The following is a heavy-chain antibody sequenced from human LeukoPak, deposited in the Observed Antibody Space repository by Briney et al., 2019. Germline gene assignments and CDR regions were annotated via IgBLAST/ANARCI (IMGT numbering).Heavy chain of an antibody. D-gene: IGHD3-22*01. CDR2: ISSSSSYI. CDR1: GFTFSSYS. J-gene: IGHJ3*02. V-gene: IGHV3-21*01. Sequence: GGSLRLSCAASGFTFSSYSMNWVRQAPGKGLEWVSSISSSSSYIYYADSVKGRFTISRDNAKNSLYLQMNSLRAEDTAVYYCARDRRYYDSSGYIDAFDIWGQGTMVTVSS. CDR3: ARDRRYYDSSGYIDAFDI.